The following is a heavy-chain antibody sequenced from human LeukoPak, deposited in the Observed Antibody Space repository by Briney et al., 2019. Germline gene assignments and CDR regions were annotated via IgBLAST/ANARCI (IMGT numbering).Heavy chain of an antibody. J-gene: IGHJ4*02. D-gene: IGHD4-17*01. CDR3: ARGGTTVTTGALDY. CDR1: GFTFSSYG. Sequence: GGSLRLPCAASGFTFSSYGMHWVRQAPGKGLEWVAFIRYDGSNKYYADSVKGRFTISRDNSKNTLYLQMNSLRAEDTAVYYCARGGTTVTTGALDYWGQGTLVTVSS. V-gene: IGHV3-30*02. CDR2: IRYDGSNK.